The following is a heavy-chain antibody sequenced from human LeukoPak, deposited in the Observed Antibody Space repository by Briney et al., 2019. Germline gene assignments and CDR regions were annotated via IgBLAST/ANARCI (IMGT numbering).Heavy chain of an antibody. CDR1: GFTFDDYT. CDR2: ISWDGGST. D-gene: IGHD3-10*01. V-gene: IGHV3-43*01. Sequence: GGSLRLSCAASGFTFDDYTMHWVRQAPGKGLEWVSLISWDGGSTYYADSVKGRFTISRDNSKNSLYLQMNSLRTEDTALYYCAKDLSGYYYGSGRKYDLGFDYWGQGTLVTVSS. CDR3: AKDLSGYYYGSGRKYDLGFDY. J-gene: IGHJ4*02.